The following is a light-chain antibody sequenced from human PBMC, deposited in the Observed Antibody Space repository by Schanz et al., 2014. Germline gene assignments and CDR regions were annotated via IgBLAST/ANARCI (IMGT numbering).Light chain of an antibody. CDR3: SSHTAITTAVV. Sequence: QSVLTQPASVSGSPGQSIAISCTGTSSDIGGRAYVSWYQQRPGKAPQLILYDVNSRPSGVSNRFSGSKSGNTASLTIYGLQAEDEDDYHCSSHTAITTAVVFGGGTKVTVL. V-gene: IGLV2-14*01. CDR2: DVN. J-gene: IGLJ2*01. CDR1: SSDIGGRAY.